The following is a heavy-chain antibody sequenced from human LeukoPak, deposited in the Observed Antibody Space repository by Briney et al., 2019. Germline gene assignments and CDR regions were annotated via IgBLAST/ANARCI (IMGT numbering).Heavy chain of an antibody. D-gene: IGHD4-23*01. CDR3: AKDPPILRWSFDY. V-gene: IGHV3-23*01. CDR1: GFSFTTFD. J-gene: IGHJ4*02. CDR2: SASGAT. Sequence: GGSLRLSCAASGFSFTTFDMSWVRQAPGKGLEWLSVSASGATHYADSVNGRFTISRDNSKNTLYLQMNSLRAENTAVYYCAKDPPILRWSFDYWGQGTLVTVSS.